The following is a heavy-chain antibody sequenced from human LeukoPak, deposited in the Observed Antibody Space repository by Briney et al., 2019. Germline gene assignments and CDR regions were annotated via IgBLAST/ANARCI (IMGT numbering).Heavy chain of an antibody. CDR3: TTDTHCSTIGCRGPNYYYGLDV. D-gene: IGHD2-2*01. Sequence: AGSLRLSCAASGFTFNNAWWRWVRQAPGKGLEWVGGIKRKNDGSTTDYAAPVKGRFTISRDDSKNTVYLEMNSLKTEDTAVYYCTTDTHCSTIGCRGPNYYYGLDVWGQGTTVTVSS. J-gene: IGHJ6*02. CDR1: GFTFNNAW. CDR2: IKRKNDGSTT. V-gene: IGHV3-15*01.